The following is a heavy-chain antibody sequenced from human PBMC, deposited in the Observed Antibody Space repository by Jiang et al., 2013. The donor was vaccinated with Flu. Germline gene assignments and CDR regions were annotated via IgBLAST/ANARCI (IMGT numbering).Heavy chain of an antibody. CDR1: GFTFSSYA. Sequence: VQLVESGGGLVQPGGSLRLSCSASGFTFSSYAMHWVRQAPGKGLEYVSAISSNGGSTYYADSVKGRFTISRDNSKNTLYLQMSSLRAEDTAVYYCVKDPAGAAAGGWFDPWGQGTLVTVSS. CDR2: ISSNGGST. V-gene: IGHV3-64D*06. D-gene: IGHD6-13*01. J-gene: IGHJ5*02. CDR3: VKDPAGAAAGGWFDP.